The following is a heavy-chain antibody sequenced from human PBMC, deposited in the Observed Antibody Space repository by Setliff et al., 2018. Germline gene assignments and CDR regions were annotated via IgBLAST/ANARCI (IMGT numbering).Heavy chain of an antibody. CDR3: ARDMGQPYYFES. J-gene: IGHJ4*02. D-gene: IGHD1-1*01. V-gene: IGHV4-39*07. CDR1: GGSISSMSYY. Sequence: SETLSLTCTVSGGSISSMSYYWGWIRQPPGKGLEWIGSIYHSGSSYYNSSLRSRVTISVDTSKNQFSLKLGSATAADTAVYYCARDMGQPYYFESWGLGTLVTVSS. CDR2: IYHSGSS.